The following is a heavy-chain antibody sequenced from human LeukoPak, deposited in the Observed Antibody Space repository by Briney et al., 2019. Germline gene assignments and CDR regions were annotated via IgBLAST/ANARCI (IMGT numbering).Heavy chain of an antibody. CDR1: VYSFTIYW. CDR3: ARAWFGDPIQH. Sequence: GEPLTFSCMGSVYSFTIYWIGWVRQTPGKGLGWMGIIEPVDSETRTTPSFQGPASNSADKSISAAYLQWSSLKASHTAMYYCARAWFGDPIQHWGQGTLVTVSS. D-gene: IGHD3-10*01. J-gene: IGHJ1*01. CDR2: IEPVDSET. V-gene: IGHV5-51*01.